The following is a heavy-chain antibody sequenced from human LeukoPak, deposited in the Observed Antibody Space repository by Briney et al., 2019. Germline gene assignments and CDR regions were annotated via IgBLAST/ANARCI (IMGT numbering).Heavy chain of an antibody. Sequence: SETLSLTCTVSGGSISSSGYYWGWIRQPPGKGLEWIGSIYYSGSTYYNPSLKSRVTISVDTSKNQFSLKLSSVTAADTAVYYCARGVAVVPATQYYFDYWGQGSLVTVSS. CDR3: ARGVAVVPATQYYFDY. D-gene: IGHD2-2*01. V-gene: IGHV4-39*01. CDR1: GGSISSSGYY. J-gene: IGHJ4*02. CDR2: IYYSGST.